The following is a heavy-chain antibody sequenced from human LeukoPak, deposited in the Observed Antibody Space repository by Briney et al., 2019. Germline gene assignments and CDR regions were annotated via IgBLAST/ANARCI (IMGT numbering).Heavy chain of an antibody. D-gene: IGHD6-6*01. CDR1: GGSISSYY. CDR3: ARSPLSIAARDDAFDI. V-gene: IGHV4-4*07. CDR2: IYTSGST. Sequence: PSETLSLTCTVSGGSISSYYWSWIRQPAGKGLEWIGRIYTSGSTSYNPSLKSRVTMSVDTSKNQFSLKLSSVTAADTAVYYCARSPLSIAARDDAFDIWGQGTMVTVSS. J-gene: IGHJ3*02.